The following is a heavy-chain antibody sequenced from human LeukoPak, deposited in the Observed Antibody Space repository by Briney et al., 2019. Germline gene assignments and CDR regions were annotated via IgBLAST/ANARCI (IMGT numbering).Heavy chain of an antibody. CDR3: AKAPPTPLYYYYYMDV. Sequence: PGGSLRLSCVASGFSFSNYAINWVRQAPGKGLEWVSAISGSGGTIFYADSVKGRFAISRDNSKNTLYLQMTSLRAEDTAVYYCAKAPPTPLYYYYYMDVWGKGTTVTVSS. CDR1: GFSFSNYA. V-gene: IGHV3-23*01. CDR2: ISGSGGTI. J-gene: IGHJ6*03.